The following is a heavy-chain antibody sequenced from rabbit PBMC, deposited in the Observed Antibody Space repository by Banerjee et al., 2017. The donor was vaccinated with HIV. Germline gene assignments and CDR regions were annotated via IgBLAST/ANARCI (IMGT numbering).Heavy chain of an antibody. CDR1: GFSFSSSYY. Sequence: QSLEESGGGLVQPEGSLTLTCTASGFSFSSSYYMCWVRQAPGKGLEWIACIYNGGDSTYYASWAKGRFTISKTSSTTVTLQMTSLTAADTATYFCVRDTWHFNLWGPGTLVTVS. CDR2: IYNGGDST. V-gene: IGHV1S40*01. CDR3: VRDTWHFNL. J-gene: IGHJ4*01. D-gene: IGHD3-1*01.